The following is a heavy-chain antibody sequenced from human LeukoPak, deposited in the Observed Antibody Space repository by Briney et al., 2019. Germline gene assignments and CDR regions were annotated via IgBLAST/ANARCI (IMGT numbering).Heavy chain of an antibody. Sequence: GASVKVSCKASGGTFSSYAISWVRQAPGQGLEWMGGIIPIFGTANYAQKFQGRVTITADESTSTAYMELSSLRSGDTAVYYCARVGYCSSTSCYTFDYWGQGTLVTVSS. CDR3: ARVGYCSSTSCYTFDY. CDR2: IIPIFGTA. D-gene: IGHD2-2*02. CDR1: GGTFSSYA. V-gene: IGHV1-69*13. J-gene: IGHJ4*02.